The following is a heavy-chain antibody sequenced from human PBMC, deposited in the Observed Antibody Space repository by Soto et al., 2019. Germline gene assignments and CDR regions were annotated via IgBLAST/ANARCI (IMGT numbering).Heavy chain of an antibody. V-gene: IGHV4-34*01. CDR3: ARGPVTTVVTHFDY. CDR1: GGSFSGYY. D-gene: IGHD4-17*01. J-gene: IGHJ4*02. CDR2: INHSGST. Sequence: QVQLQQWGAGLLKPSETLSLTCAVYGGSFSGYYWSWIRQPPGKGLEWIGEINHSGSTNYNPSLKSRVTISVDTSKNQFSLKLSPVTAADTAVYYCARGPVTTVVTHFDYWGQGTLVTVSS.